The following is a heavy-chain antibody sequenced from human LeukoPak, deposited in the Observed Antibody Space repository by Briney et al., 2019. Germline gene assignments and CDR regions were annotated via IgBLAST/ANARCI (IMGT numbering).Heavy chain of an antibody. CDR1: GFTFSSYA. CDR3: TKKVTVTTSFNYFDY. D-gene: IGHD4-17*01. CDR2: ISGSGGST. Sequence: GSLRLSCAASGFTFSSYAMSWVRQAPGKGLEWVSAISGSGGSTYYADSVKGRFTISRDNSKNTLYLQMNSLRAEDTAVYYCTKKVTVTTSFNYFDYWGQGTLVTVSS. V-gene: IGHV3-23*01. J-gene: IGHJ4*02.